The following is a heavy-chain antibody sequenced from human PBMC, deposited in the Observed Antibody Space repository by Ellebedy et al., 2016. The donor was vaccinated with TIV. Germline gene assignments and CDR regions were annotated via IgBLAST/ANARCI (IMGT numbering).Heavy chain of an antibody. J-gene: IGHJ4*02. V-gene: IGHV3-53*04. CDR1: GFTVNSNY. CDR3: AKGSFPFGDKSERIYSFQY. Sequence: PGGSLRLSCAASGFTVNSNYMSWVRQAPGKGLEWVSVIYSGGSTYYADSVKGRFTISTHNSRNTLYLQMTNLRTEDTAVYYCAKGSFPFGDKSERIYSFQYWGQGTLVTVSS. CDR2: IYSGGST. D-gene: IGHD3-10*01.